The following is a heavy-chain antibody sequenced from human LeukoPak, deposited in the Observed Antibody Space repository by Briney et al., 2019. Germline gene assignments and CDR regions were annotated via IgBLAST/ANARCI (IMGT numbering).Heavy chain of an antibody. CDR1: GGSISSSNYY. Sequence: PSETLSLTCTVSGGSISSSNYYWGWIRQPPGKGLEWIGSIYYSGSTYYSPSLKSRVTISVDTFKNQFSLKLSSVTAADTAVYYCARTSYDSMFWGQGTLVTVSS. CDR3: ARTSYDSMF. D-gene: IGHD3-22*01. J-gene: IGHJ4*02. CDR2: IYYSGST. V-gene: IGHV4-39*07.